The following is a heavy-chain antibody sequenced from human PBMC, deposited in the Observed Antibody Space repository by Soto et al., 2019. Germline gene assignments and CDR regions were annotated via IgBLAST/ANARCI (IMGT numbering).Heavy chain of an antibody. CDR2: ISGSGGST. J-gene: IGHJ6*02. CDR1: GFTFSSYA. D-gene: IGHD6-13*01. CDR3: AKERLAAAYYYYYGMDV. Sequence: GGSLRLSCAASGFTFSSYAMSWVRQAPGKGLEWVSAISGSGGSTYYADSVKGRFTISRDNSKNTLYLQMNSLRAEDTAVYYCAKERLAAAYYYYYGMDVWGQGTTVTVSS. V-gene: IGHV3-23*01.